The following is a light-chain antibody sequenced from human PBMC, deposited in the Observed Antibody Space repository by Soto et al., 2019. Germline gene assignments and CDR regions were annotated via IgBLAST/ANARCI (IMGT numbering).Light chain of an antibody. CDR3: SSYTSSSPYV. V-gene: IGLV2-14*01. J-gene: IGLJ1*01. CDR2: EVS. Sequence: QSALTQPASVSGSPGQSINISCTGTSSDVGGYNYVSWYQQHPGKAPKLMVYEVSNRPSGVSNRFSGSKSGNTASLTISGLQAEDEADYYCSSYTSSSPYVFGTGTKLTVL. CDR1: SSDVGGYNY.